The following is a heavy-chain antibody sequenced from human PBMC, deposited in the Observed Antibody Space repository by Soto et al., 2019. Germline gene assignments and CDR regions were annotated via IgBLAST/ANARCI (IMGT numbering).Heavy chain of an antibody. V-gene: IGHV4-30-4*01. CDR3: ASRSSWYGRRKSAEYFQH. Sequence: QVQLQESGPGLVKPSQTLSLTCTVSGGSISSGDYYWSWIRQPPGKGLEWIGYIYYSGSTYYNPSLKSRVTISVDTSKNQFSLKLSSATAADTAVYYCASRSSWYGRRKSAEYFQHWGQGTLVTVSS. CDR2: IYYSGST. CDR1: GGSISSGDYY. J-gene: IGHJ1*01. D-gene: IGHD6-13*01.